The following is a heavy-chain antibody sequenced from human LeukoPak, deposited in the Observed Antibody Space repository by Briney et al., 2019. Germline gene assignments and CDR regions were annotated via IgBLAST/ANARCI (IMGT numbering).Heavy chain of an antibody. D-gene: IGHD3-22*01. J-gene: IGHJ4*02. CDR3: AKDRSSYYYDSSGYYLYY. V-gene: IGHV4-4*07. Sequence: SETLSLTCTVSGGSISSYFWSWSRQPAGEGLGWIGRIYTGGGTNYNPSLKSRATMSVDTSTNKSPRNCSCVAAAATTGSYCAKDRSSYYYDSSGYYLYYGGQGTLVTVSS. CDR1: GGSISSYF. CDR2: IYTGGGT.